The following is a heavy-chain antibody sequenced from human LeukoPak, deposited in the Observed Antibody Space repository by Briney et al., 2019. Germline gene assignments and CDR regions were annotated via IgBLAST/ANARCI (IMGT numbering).Heavy chain of an antibody. J-gene: IGHJ6*03. CDR1: GNTLTELA. CDR2: LDPQDGKK. CDR3: ATSGISLVRGVALGYYYYMDA. D-gene: IGHD3-10*01. Sequence: GASVKVSCKVSGNTLTELAMHWVRQAPGQGLEWMGGLDPQDGKKTYAQKFQGRVNMTEDTSTDTAYMELSSLRSEDTAIYYCATSGISLVRGVALGYYYYMDAWGTGTTVTVSS. V-gene: IGHV1-24*01.